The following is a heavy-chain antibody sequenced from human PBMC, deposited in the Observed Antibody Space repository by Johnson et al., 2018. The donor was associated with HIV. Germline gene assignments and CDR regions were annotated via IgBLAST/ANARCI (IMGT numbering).Heavy chain of an antibody. CDR2: ISSSGSTI. CDR3: EGYCSGGACYSGVSAFDV. J-gene: IGHJ3*01. V-gene: IGHV3-11*01. CDR1: GFTFSDYY. Sequence: QVQLVESGGGLVKPGGSLRLSCAVSGFTFSDYYMSWIRQAPGKGLEWVSYISSSGSTIYYPDSVKGRFTISRDNAKNSLYLQMNSLRAEDTAIYYCEGYCSGGACYSGVSAFDVWGHGTMVTVSS. D-gene: IGHD2-15*01.